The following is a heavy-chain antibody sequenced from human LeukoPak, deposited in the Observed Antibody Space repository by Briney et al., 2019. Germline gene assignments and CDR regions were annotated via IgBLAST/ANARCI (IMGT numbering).Heavy chain of an antibody. CDR1: GFTFSSYG. CDR2: ISYDGSNK. Sequence: GGSLRPSCAASGFTFSSYGMHWVRQAPGKGLEWVAVISYDGSNKYYADSVKGRFTISRDNSKNTLYLQMNSLRAEDTAVYYCAKAEWLSAFDIWGQGTMVTVSS. V-gene: IGHV3-30*18. J-gene: IGHJ3*02. CDR3: AKAEWLSAFDI. D-gene: IGHD6-19*01.